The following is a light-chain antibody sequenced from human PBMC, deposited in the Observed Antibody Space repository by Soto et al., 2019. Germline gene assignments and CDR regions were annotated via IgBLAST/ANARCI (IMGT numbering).Light chain of an antibody. CDR3: QHFDNLPYT. CDR2: DAS. V-gene: IGKV1-33*01. CDR1: QDITNY. Sequence: DIQLTQSPSYLSASVGDRVTSTCQASQDITNYLNWYRQKPGKAPELLIYDASNSETGVPSRFSGGGSGTDFTFTISSLQPEDIATYYCQHFDNLPYTFGQGTKLEMK. J-gene: IGKJ2*01.